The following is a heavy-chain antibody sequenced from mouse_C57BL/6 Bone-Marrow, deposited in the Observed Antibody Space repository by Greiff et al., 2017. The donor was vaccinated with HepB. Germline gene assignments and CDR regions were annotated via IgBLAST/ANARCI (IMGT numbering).Heavy chain of an antibody. Sequence: VQLQQPGAELVKPGASVKLSCKASGYTFTSYWMQWVKQRPGQGLEWVGEIDPSDSYTNYNQKFKGKATLTVDTSSSTAYMQLSSLTSEDSAVFCCERGVRRNAVDYWGQRTSVPVSS. D-gene: IGHD2-13*01. CDR1: GYTFTSYW. J-gene: IGHJ4*01. CDR2: IDPSDSYT. V-gene: IGHV1-50*01. CDR3: ERGVRRNAVDY.